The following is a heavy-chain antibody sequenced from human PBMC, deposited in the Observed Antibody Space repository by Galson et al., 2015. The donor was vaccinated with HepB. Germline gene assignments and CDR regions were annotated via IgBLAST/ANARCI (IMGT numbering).Heavy chain of an antibody. CDR3: ARDRDYRFDY. Sequence: SVKVSCKASGYTFTSNGISWVRQTPRQGLEWLGWISAHGGNTKYAQKYQGRITLTRDTSTSTAYLELRSLRSDDTATYYCARDRDYRFDYWGQGTLVTVSS. J-gene: IGHJ4*02. D-gene: IGHD4/OR15-4a*01. V-gene: IGHV1-18*04. CDR2: ISAHGGNT. CDR1: GYTFTSNG.